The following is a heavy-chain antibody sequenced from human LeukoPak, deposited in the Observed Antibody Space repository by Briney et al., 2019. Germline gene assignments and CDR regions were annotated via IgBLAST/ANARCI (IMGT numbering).Heavy chain of an antibody. CDR2: ISYDGSNK. D-gene: IGHD4-11*01. CDR3: ARSGGLQKFDY. Sequence: PGRSLRLSCAASGFTFGSFAMHWVRQAPGKGLEWVALISYDGSNKYYADSVKGRFIISRDTSKNTLYLQMNSLRAEDTAVYYCARSGGLQKFDYWGQGTLVTVSS. J-gene: IGHJ4*02. V-gene: IGHV3-30*04. CDR1: GFTFGSFA.